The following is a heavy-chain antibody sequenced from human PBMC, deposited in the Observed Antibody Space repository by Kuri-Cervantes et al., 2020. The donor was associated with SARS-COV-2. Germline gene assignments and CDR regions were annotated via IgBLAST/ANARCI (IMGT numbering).Heavy chain of an antibody. D-gene: IGHD3-9*01. V-gene: IGHV4-34*01. Sequence: SETLSLTCAVYGGSFSGYYWSWIRQPPGKGLEWIGEINHSGSTNYNPSLKSRVTISVDTSKNQFSLKLSSVTAADTAVYYCARDLGDILTGYYNGGYYYGMDVWGQGTTVTVSS. J-gene: IGHJ6*02. CDR2: INHSGST. CDR1: GGSFSGYY. CDR3: ARDLGDILTGYYNGGYYYGMDV.